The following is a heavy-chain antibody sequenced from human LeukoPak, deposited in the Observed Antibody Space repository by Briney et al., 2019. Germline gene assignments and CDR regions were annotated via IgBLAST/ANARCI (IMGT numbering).Heavy chain of an antibody. CDR2: ISGSSSYT. CDR3: ARSSSGSGSYRVDY. Sequence: PEGSLRLSCAASGFTFSGYYMSWIRQAPGRGLEWVSYISGSSSYTNYADSVKGRFTISRDNAKNSLSLQMDSLRAEDTAVYYCARSSSGSGSYRVDYWGQGTLVTVSS. J-gene: IGHJ4*02. V-gene: IGHV3-11*06. CDR1: GFTFSGYY. D-gene: IGHD3-10*01.